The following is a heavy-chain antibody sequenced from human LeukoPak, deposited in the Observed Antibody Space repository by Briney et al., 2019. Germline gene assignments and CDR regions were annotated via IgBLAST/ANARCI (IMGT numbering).Heavy chain of an antibody. CDR1: GGSISSHNW. CDR3: ARANDYGDPLPRYMDV. J-gene: IGHJ6*03. D-gene: IGHD4-17*01. CDR2: IYHSGST. Sequence: SETLSLTCAVSGGSISSHNWWSWVRQPPGKGLEWIGEIYHSGSTNYNPSLKSRVTISLDMSKNQFSLKLSSVTAADTAVYYCARANDYGDPLPRYMDVWGKGTTVTASS. V-gene: IGHV4-4*02.